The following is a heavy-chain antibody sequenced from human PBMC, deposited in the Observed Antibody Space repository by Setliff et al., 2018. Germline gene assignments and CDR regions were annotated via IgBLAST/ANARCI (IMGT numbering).Heavy chain of an antibody. CDR1: GFNFGSYW. Sequence: GGSLRLSCTASGFNFGSYWMHWVRQAPGKGLVWVSRMNSDGSTKNYADAVKGRFTVSRDNDRSTMYLQMHSLRVDDTAVYYCGRAGKPYAIDVWGQGTMVTVSS. J-gene: IGHJ3*01. V-gene: IGHV3-74*01. CDR2: MNSDGSTK. CDR3: GRAGKPYAIDV.